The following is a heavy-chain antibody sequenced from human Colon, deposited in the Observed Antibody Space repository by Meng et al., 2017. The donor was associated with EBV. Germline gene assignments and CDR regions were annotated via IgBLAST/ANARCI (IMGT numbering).Heavy chain of an antibody. CDR3: ARGRRWLQFDY. D-gene: IGHD5-24*01. J-gene: IGHJ4*02. Sequence: QVQLQEPGPGLVKPSETLSLTCTGSGGSISSYYWSWIRQPPGKGLEWIGYIYYSGSTNYNPSLKSRVTISVDTSKNQFSLKLSSVTAADTAVYYCARGRRWLQFDYWGQGTLVTVSS. CDR2: IYYSGST. CDR1: GGSISSYY. V-gene: IGHV4-59*01.